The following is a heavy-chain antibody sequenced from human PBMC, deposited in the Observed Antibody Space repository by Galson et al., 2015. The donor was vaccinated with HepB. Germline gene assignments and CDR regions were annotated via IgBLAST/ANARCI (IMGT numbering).Heavy chain of an antibody. J-gene: IGHJ6*02. V-gene: IGHV1-69*06. CDR1: GGTFSSYA. D-gene: IGHD2-2*01. Sequence: SVKVSCKASGGTFSSYAISWVRQAPGQGLEWMGGIIPIFGTANYAQKFQGRVTITADKSTSTAYMELSSLRSEDTAVYYCAFREEGCSSTSCLALYYYYGMDVWGQGTTVTVSS. CDR2: IIPIFGTA. CDR3: AFREEGCSSTSCLALYYYYGMDV.